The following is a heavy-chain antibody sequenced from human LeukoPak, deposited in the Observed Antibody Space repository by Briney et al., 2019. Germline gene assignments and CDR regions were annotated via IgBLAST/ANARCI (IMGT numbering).Heavy chain of an antibody. V-gene: IGHV1-2*02. CDR3: ATQATSGWHFS. CDR1: GYTFTGYY. Sequence: GASVKVSCKASGYTFTGYYMNWVRQAPGQGPEWMGWINPNSGGTNYAQKFQGRVTMTRDTSLSTVYMELSRLRSDDTAVYYCATQATSGWHFSWGQGTLVTVSS. D-gene: IGHD6-19*01. CDR2: INPNSGGT. J-gene: IGHJ5*02.